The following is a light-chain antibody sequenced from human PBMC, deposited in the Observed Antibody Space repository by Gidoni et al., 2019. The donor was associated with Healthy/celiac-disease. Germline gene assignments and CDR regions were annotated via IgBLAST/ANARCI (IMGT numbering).Light chain of an antibody. Sequence: DIQMTQSPSTLSASVGDRVNITCRASQIISSWLAWYQQKPGKAPKLLIYDASSLESGVPSRFSGSGSGTEFTLTISSLQPDDFATYYCQQYNSYSTFGQGTKVEIK. CDR3: QQYNSYST. CDR2: DAS. J-gene: IGKJ1*01. V-gene: IGKV1-5*01. CDR1: QIISSW.